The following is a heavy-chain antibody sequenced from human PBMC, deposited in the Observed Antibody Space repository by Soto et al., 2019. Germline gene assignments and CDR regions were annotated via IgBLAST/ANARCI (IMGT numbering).Heavy chain of an antibody. J-gene: IGHJ4*02. Sequence: SETLSLTCVVSGDSISPYYWTWIRQPPGKGLEWIGHVYYSGSPNYNPSLKSRVTISVDTSKSQFSLKLSSVTAADTAVYYCARDVSPTYWGQGMLVTVSS. CDR1: GDSISPYY. V-gene: IGHV4-59*01. CDR2: VYYSGSP. CDR3: ARDVSPTY.